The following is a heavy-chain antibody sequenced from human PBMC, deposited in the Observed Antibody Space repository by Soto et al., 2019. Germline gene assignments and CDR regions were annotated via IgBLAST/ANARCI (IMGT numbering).Heavy chain of an antibody. Sequence: NPSETLSLTCTVSGGSISSSSYYWGWIRQPPGKGLEWIGSIYYSGSTYYNPSLKSRVTISVDTSKNQFSLKLSSVTAADTAVYYCARDNKYYYDSSGYAPNYFDYWGQGTLVTVSS. D-gene: IGHD3-22*01. CDR1: GGSISSSSYY. CDR2: IYYSGST. V-gene: IGHV4-39*02. CDR3: ARDNKYYYDSSGYAPNYFDY. J-gene: IGHJ4*02.